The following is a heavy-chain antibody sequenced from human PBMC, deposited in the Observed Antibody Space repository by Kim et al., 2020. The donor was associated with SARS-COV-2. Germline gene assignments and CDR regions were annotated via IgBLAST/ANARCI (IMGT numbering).Heavy chain of an antibody. V-gene: IGHV4-34*01. CDR3: ARVRYSCSWIDAFDI. J-gene: IGHJ3*02. CDR2: INHSGST. Sequence: SETLSLTCAVYGGSFSGYYWSWIRQPPGKGLEWIGEINHSGSTNYNPSLKSRVTISVDTSNNQFSLKLSSVTAADTAVYYCARVRYSCSWIDAFDILCQG. D-gene: IGHD6-13*01. CDR1: GGSFSGYY.